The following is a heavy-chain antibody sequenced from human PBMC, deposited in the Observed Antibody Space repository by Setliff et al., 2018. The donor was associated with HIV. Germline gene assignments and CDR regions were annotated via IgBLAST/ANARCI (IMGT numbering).Heavy chain of an antibody. V-gene: IGHV1-8*02. CDR1: GYTFSSYD. Sequence: ASVKVSCKASGYTFSSYDINWVRQATGQGLEWMGWMNPNSGNTGYAQKFQGRVAMTWDTSISTAYMVLSNLKSEDTAAYYCAKGGYCSGGGCHSSYYYMAVWGKGTAVTVSS. D-gene: IGHD2-15*01. CDR3: AKGGYCSGGGCHSSYYYMAV. J-gene: IGHJ6*03. CDR2: MNPNSGNT.